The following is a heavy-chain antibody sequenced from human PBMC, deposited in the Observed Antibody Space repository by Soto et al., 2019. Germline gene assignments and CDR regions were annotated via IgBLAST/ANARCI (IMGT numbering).Heavy chain of an antibody. CDR1: GFTFSSYS. CDR2: ISSSSSYI. V-gene: IGHV3-21*01. CDR3: ARDLVGLGYCSSTSCYNGHDY. D-gene: IGHD2-2*02. J-gene: IGHJ4*02. Sequence: GGSLRLSCAASGFTFSSYSMNWVRQAPGKGLEWVSSISSSSSYIYYADSVKGRFTISRDNAKNSLYLQMNSLRAEDTAVYYCARDLVGLGYCSSTSCYNGHDYWGQGTLVTVSS.